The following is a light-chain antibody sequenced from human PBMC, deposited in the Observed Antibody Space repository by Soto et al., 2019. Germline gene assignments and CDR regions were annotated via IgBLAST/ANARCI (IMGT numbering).Light chain of an antibody. CDR1: QSVSSSY. CDR2: GAS. Sequence: EILLTQSPGTLSLSPGERATLSCRASQSVSSSYLSWYQLKPGQAPRLLIYGASSRSTGIPDRFSGSGSGTDFTLTISRLEPEDVAVYYCQQYGYSFRAFGQVTKVEL. V-gene: IGKV3-20*01. CDR3: QQYGYSFRA. J-gene: IGKJ1*01.